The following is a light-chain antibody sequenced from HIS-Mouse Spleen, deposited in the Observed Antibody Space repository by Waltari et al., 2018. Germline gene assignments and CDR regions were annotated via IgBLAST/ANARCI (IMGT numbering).Light chain of an antibody. Sequence: DIVMTQSPDSLAVSLGERATINCKSSQSVLYSSNNKNYLAWYQQKPGQPPKLPIYWASTRESGVPDRFSGGGSGTDFTLTISSLQAEDVAVYYCQQYYSTPYTFGQGTKLEIK. CDR1: QSVLYSSNNKNY. J-gene: IGKJ2*01. V-gene: IGKV4-1*01. CDR2: WAS. CDR3: QQYYSTPYT.